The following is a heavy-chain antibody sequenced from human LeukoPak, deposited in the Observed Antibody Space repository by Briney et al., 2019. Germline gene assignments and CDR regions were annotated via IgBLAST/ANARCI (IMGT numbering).Heavy chain of an antibody. Sequence: GGSLRLSCAASGFTFSTDSMNWVRQAPGKGLEWVSSISGSRNFYADSVKGRFTISRDNAKKSLFLQMDSLRAEDTAVYLCADFHAGYWGQGTLVIVSS. J-gene: IGHJ4*02. D-gene: IGHD6-13*01. CDR2: ISGSRN. CDR3: ADFHAGY. V-gene: IGHV3-21*01. CDR1: GFTFSTDS.